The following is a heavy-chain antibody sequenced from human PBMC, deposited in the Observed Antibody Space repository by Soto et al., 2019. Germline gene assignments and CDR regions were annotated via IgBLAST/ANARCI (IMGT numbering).Heavy chain of an antibody. J-gene: IGHJ6*03. D-gene: IGHD4-17*01. V-gene: IGHV4-59*08. CDR2: IYYSGST. CDR3: ARRKRDYYYYYYYMDV. CDR1: GGSISSYY. Sequence: SETLSLTCTVSGGSISSYYWSWIRQPPGKGLKWIGYIYYSGSTNYNPSLKSRVTISVDTSKNQFSLKLSSVTAADTAVYYCARRKRDYYYYYYYMDVWGKGTTVTVSS.